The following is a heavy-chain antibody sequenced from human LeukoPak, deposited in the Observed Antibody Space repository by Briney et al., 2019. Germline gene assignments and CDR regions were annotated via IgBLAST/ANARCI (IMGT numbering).Heavy chain of an antibody. V-gene: IGHV4-4*07. CDR1: GGSISSYY. CDR2: IYASGST. CDR3: VTPRSWELSDMAV. J-gene: IGHJ6*03. Sequence: SETLSLTCTVSGGSISSYYWSWIRQPAGKGLEWIGRIYASGSTYYNPSLRSRVTMSVDTSKNQFSLRLTTVTAADTAVYYCVTPRSWELSDMAVWGKGTTVIVSS. D-gene: IGHD1-26*01.